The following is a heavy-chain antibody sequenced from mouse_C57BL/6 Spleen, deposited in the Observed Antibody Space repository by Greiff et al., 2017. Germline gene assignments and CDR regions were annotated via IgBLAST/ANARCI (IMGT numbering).Heavy chain of an antibody. J-gene: IGHJ4*01. CDR2: IHPNSGST. V-gene: IGHV1-64*01. Sequence: QVQLQQSGAELVKPGASVKLSCKASGYTFTSYWMHWVKQRPGQGLEWIGMIHPNSGSTNYNEKFKSKATLTVDKSSSTAYMQLSSLTSEDSAVYFCARSGPQFYAMDYWGQGTSVTVSS. D-gene: IGHD3-1*01. CDR3: ARSGPQFYAMDY. CDR1: GYTFTSYW.